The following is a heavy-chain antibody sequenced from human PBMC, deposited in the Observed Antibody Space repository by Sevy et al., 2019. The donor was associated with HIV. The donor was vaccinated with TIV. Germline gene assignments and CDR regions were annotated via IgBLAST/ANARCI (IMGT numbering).Heavy chain of an antibody. J-gene: IGHJ5*02. CDR2: IQVDGREK. CDR3: AKRSTAA. Sequence: GGSLRLSCAASGFTLSDSGVHWVRQAPGKGLEWVAFIQVDGREKFYTDSVKGRFTISRDSSKNTVYLQMNSLRGEDTAVYYCAKRSTAAWGQGTLVTVCS. CDR1: GFTLSDSG. V-gene: IGHV3-30*02.